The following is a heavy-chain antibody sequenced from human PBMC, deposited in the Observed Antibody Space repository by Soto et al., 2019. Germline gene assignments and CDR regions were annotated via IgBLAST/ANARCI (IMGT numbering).Heavy chain of an antibody. J-gene: IGHJ4*02. CDR1: GFSFGDYD. V-gene: IGHV3-9*01. D-gene: IGHD6-13*01. Sequence: EVQLVESGGGLVQPGRSLRLSCAASGFSFGDYDMHWVRQAPGKGLEWVSGNSWNSGNIGYADSVKGRFTISRDNAKSSLYLQMNSLRVDDTAVYYCARGDGTGLHSSGWSPRFWGQGTLVTVSS. CDR3: ARGDGTGLHSSGWSPRF. CDR2: NSWNSGNI.